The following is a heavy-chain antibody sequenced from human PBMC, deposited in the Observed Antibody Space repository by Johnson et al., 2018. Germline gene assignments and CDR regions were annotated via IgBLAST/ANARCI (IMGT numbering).Heavy chain of an antibody. CDR2: ISYDGSNK. CDR3: AKVQEVGIAPYYYYGMDV. D-gene: IGHD2-21*01. J-gene: IGHJ6*02. V-gene: IGHV3-30-3*01. Sequence: VQLVESGGGVVQPGRSLRLSCAVYGFTFSSYAMHWVRQAPGKGLEWVAVISYDGSNKYYADSVKGRFTISRDNSKNTLYLQMNSLRAEDTAVYYCAKVQEVGIAPYYYYGMDVWGQGTTVTVSS. CDR1: GFTFSSYA.